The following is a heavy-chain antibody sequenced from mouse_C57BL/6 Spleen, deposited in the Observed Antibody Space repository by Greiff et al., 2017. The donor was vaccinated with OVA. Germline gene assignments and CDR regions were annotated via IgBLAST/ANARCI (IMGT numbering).Heavy chain of an antibody. CDR2: IYPRDGST. CDR1: GYTFTSYD. V-gene: IGHV1-85*01. Sequence: VQLQQSGPELVKPGASVKLSCKASGYTFTSYDIHWVKQRPGQGLEWIGWIYPRDGSTKYNEKFKGKATLTVDTSSSTAYMELHSLTSEDSAVYFCAREGPTVVEGFAYWGQGTLVTVSA. CDR3: AREGPTVVEGFAY. J-gene: IGHJ3*01. D-gene: IGHD1-1*01.